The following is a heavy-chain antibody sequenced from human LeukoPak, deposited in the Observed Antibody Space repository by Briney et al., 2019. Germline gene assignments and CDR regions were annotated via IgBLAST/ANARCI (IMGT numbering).Heavy chain of an antibody. CDR1: GGSFSGYY. V-gene: IGHV4-34*01. CDR2: ISHSGST. Sequence: SETLSLTCAVYGGSFSGYYWSWIRQPPGKGLEWIGEISHSGSTNYNPSLKSRVTISVDTSKNQFSLKLSSVTAADTAVYYCARAGPTLLFLFVSRGYFDYWGQGTLVTVSS. J-gene: IGHJ4*02. D-gene: IGHD2-21*02. CDR3: ARAGPTLLFLFVSRGYFDY.